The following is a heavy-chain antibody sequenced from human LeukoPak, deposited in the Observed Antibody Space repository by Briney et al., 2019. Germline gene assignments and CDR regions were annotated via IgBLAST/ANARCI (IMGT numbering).Heavy chain of an antibody. CDR2: VYYSVST. D-gene: IGHD3-3*01. J-gene: IGHJ6*03. CDR1: GGSISSYY. Sequence: PETLSLTCTVSGGSISSYYWTWIRQAPGKGLEWIGYVYYSVSTNYNPSLKSRVSISQDTSKNQVSLKLSSVTAEDPAVYYCARQESGPYHYMDVWGKGTTVTVSS. CDR3: ARQESGPYHYMDV. V-gene: IGHV4-59*08.